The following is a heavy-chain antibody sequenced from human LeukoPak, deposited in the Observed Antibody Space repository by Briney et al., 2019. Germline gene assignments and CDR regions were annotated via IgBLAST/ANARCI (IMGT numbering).Heavy chain of an antibody. D-gene: IGHD3/OR15-3a*01. CDR1: GGTFSSYA. Sequence: SVKVSCKASGGTFSSYAISWVRQAPGQGLGWMGRIIPILGIANYAQKFQGRVTITADKSTSTAYMELSSLRSEDTAVYYCAREDPVKDWSDAFDIWGQGTMVTVSS. CDR3: AREDPVKDWSDAFDI. J-gene: IGHJ3*02. CDR2: IIPILGIA. V-gene: IGHV1-69*04.